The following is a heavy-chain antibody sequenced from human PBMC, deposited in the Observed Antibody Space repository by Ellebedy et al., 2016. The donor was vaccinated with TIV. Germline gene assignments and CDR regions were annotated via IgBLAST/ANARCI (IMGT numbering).Heavy chain of an antibody. Sequence: SVKVSXXASGGTFSSYAISWVRQAPGQGLEWMGGIIPIFGTANYAQKFQGRVTITADESTSTAYMELSSLRSEDTAVYYCARRIQGPVTTYWFDPWGQGTLVTVSS. CDR3: ARRIQGPVTTYWFDP. D-gene: IGHD4-17*01. V-gene: IGHV1-69*13. CDR2: IIPIFGTA. CDR1: GGTFSSYA. J-gene: IGHJ5*02.